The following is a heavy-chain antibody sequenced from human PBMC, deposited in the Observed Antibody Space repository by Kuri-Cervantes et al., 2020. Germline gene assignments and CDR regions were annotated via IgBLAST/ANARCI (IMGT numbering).Heavy chain of an antibody. D-gene: IGHD1-7*01. CDR3: AKDSDDGWDYNTFDI. CDR1: GGSVSTDSHY. Sequence: SETLSLTCTVSGGSVSTDSHYWSWIRQPPGKGLEWIGYIYYSGSTNYNPSLKSRVTISVDKSKNQFSLKLSSVTAADTAIYYCAKDSDDGWDYNTFDIWGQGTMVTVSS. J-gene: IGHJ3*02. CDR2: IYYSGST. V-gene: IGHV4-61*01.